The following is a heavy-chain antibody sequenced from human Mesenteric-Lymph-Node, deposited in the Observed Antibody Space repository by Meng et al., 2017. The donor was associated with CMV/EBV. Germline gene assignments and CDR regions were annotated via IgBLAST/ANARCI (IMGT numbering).Heavy chain of an antibody. D-gene: IGHD3-3*01. J-gene: IGHJ6*02. CDR2: INPNSGGT. Sequence: ASVKVSCKASGYTFTGYYMHWVRQAPGQGLEWMGWINPNSGGTNYAQKFQGRVTMTRDTSTSTVYMELSSLRSEDTAVYYCARDRGEDYDFWSGYYIYYYGMDVWGQGTTVTFSS. V-gene: IGHV1-2*02. CDR3: ARDRGEDYDFWSGYYIYYYGMDV. CDR1: GYTFTGYY.